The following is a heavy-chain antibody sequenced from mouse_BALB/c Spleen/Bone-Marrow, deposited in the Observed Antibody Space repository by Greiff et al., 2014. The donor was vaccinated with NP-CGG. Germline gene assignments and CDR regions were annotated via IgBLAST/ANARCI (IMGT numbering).Heavy chain of an antibody. CDR2: INPGSGGT. CDR1: GYAFTNYL. CDR3: ARRDGSYFDY. J-gene: IGHJ2*01. Sequence: VKLMESGAELVRPGTSVMVSCKASGYAFTNYLIEWVKQRPGQGLEWIGMINPGSGGTNYNEKFKGKATLTADKSSSTAYMQLSSLTSDDSAVYFCARRDGSYFDYWGQGTTLTVSS. D-gene: IGHD3-3*01. V-gene: IGHV1-54*01.